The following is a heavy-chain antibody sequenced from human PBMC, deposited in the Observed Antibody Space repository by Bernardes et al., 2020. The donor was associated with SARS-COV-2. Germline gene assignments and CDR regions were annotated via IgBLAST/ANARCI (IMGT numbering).Heavy chain of an antibody. CDR3: AKARSLFMLYYDDAFDF. D-gene: IGHD2-8*01. CDR2: ISYEGSQR. CDR1: GFRFNNYA. Sequence: SVRLYFSSSGFRFNNYAMHWVRQAPGKGLEWVADISYEGSQRNFADSVKGRITVSRDSAKNMVYLQMTSLRSEDTAVYYCAKARSLFMLYYDDAFDFWGQGTMVIVSS. V-gene: IGHV3-30*18. J-gene: IGHJ3*01.